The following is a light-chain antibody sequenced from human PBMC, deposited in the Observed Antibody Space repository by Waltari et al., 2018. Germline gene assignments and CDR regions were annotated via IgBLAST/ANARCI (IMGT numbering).Light chain of an antibody. Sequence: EIVLTQSPATLSLSPGETSTPSCRASQRVSSYLAWYQQKPGQAPRLLIYDASNRATGIPARFSGSGSGTDFTLTISSLEPEDFAVYYCQQRSNWLTFGGGTKVEIK. CDR1: QRVSSY. V-gene: IGKV3-11*01. CDR2: DAS. CDR3: QQRSNWLT. J-gene: IGKJ4*01.